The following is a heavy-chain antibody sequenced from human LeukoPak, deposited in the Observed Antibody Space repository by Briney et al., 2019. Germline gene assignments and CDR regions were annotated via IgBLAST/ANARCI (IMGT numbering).Heavy chain of an antibody. CDR3: ARGLWVVTATAIDY. CDR1: GYTFTSYA. V-gene: IGHV1-3*01. J-gene: IGHJ4*02. Sequence: AASVKVSCKASGYTFTSYAMHWVRQAPGQRLEWMGWINAGNGNTKYSQKFQGRVTITRDTSASAAYMELSSLRSEDTAVYYCARGLWVVTATAIDYWGQGTLVTVSS. D-gene: IGHD2-21*02. CDR2: INAGNGNT.